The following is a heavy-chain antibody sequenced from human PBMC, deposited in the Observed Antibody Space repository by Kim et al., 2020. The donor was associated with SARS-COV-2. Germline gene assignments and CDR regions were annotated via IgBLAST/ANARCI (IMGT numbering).Heavy chain of an antibody. CDR3: AKDGGPVVPAAMWFGYHAFDI. Sequence: GGSLRLSCAASGFTFSSYAMSWVRQAPGKGLEWVSAISGSGGSTYYADSVKGRFTISRDNSKNTLYLQMNSLRAEDTAVYYCAKDGGPVVPAAMWFGYHAFDIWGQGTMVTVSS. V-gene: IGHV3-23*01. CDR1: GFTFSSYA. J-gene: IGHJ3*02. CDR2: ISGSGGST. D-gene: IGHD2-2*01.